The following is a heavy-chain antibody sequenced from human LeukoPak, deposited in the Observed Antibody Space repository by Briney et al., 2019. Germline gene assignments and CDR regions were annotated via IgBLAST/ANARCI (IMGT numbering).Heavy chain of an antibody. D-gene: IGHD4-17*01. V-gene: IGHV3-74*01. CDR3: AKDEGYGDYEFDY. CDR1: GFTFSSYW. Sequence: GGSLRLSCAASGFTFSSYWMHWVRQAPGKGLVWVSRIKSDGSITSYADSVKGRFTISRDNSKNTLYLQMNSLRAEDTAVYYCAKDEGYGDYEFDYWGQGTLVTVSS. J-gene: IGHJ4*02. CDR2: IKSDGSIT.